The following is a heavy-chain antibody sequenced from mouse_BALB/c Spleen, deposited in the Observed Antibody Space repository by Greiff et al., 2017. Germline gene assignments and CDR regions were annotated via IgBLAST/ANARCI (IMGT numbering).Heavy chain of an antibody. CDR1: GFSLTSYG. Sequence: VHLVESGPGLVAPSQSLSITCTVSGFSLTSYGVHWVRQPPGKGLEWLGVIWAGGSTNYNSALMSRLSISKDNSKSQVFLKMNSLQTDDTAMYYCAREGNYYLYAMDYWGQGTSVTVSS. V-gene: IGHV2-9*02. CDR2: IWAGGST. J-gene: IGHJ4*01. CDR3: AREGNYYLYAMDY. D-gene: IGHD1-1*01.